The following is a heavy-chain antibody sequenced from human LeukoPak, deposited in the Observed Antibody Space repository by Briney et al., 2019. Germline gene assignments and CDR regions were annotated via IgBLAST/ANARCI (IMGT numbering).Heavy chain of an antibody. D-gene: IGHD3-9*01. V-gene: IGHV3-23*01. J-gene: IGHJ4*02. CDR2: ISGSGGIT. CDR3: AKDYSDILSPFDY. Sequence: GGCLRVSCAASGLTFSSFAMSWVRQAPGKGLEWVSSISGSGGITNYADSVKGRFTISRDNSKNTLYLQMNSLRAEDTAVYYCAKDYSDILSPFDYWGQGTLVTVSS. CDR1: GLTFSSFA.